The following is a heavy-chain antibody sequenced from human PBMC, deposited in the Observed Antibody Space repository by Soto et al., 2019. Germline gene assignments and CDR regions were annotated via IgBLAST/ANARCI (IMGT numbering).Heavy chain of an antibody. V-gene: IGHV4-34*01. CDR3: ARVLRPAPIVVVVHYYYMDV. CDR2: INHSGST. D-gene: IGHD2-15*01. CDR1: GGSFSGYY. J-gene: IGHJ6*03. Sequence: SETLSLTCAVYGGSFSGYYWSWIRQPPGKGLEWIGEINHSGSTNYNPSLKSLVTISVDTSKNQFSLKLSSVHAAETAVYYCARVLRPAPIVVVVHYYYMDVWGKGTTVTVSS.